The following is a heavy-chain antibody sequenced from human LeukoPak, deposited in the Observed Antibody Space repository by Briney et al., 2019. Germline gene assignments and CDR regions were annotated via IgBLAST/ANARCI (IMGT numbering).Heavy chain of an antibody. CDR3: ARLSRGSYVDY. Sequence: PSETLSLTCTVSGGSLSSYYWTWMLQPPRQGLEWIGNIYYGGSTNYNPSLTSRVTISVDTAKNQYSLKLSSVTAADTAVYYCARLSRGSYVDYWGQGTLVTVSS. V-gene: IGHV4-59*08. D-gene: IGHD3-16*01. CDR2: IYYGGST. J-gene: IGHJ4*02. CDR1: GGSLSSYY.